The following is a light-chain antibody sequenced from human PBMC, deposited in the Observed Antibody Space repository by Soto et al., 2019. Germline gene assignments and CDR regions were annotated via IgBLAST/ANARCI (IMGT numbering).Light chain of an antibody. Sequence: QSVLTQPASVSGSPGQSITISCTGTSSDVGGYNFVSWYQQHPGKAPKLMIYDVSTRPSEVSDRFSGSKSGNTASLTISGLQAEDEADYYCASYTTTLEKLFGGGTKLTVL. J-gene: IGLJ2*01. CDR3: ASYTTTLEKL. CDR2: DVS. CDR1: SSDVGGYNF. V-gene: IGLV2-14*03.